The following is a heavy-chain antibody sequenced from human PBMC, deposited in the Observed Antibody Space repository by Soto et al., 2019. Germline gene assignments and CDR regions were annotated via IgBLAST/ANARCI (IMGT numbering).Heavy chain of an antibody. CDR3: ARTPGKLATHFDY. V-gene: IGHV3-74*01. Sequence: EVQLVESGGGLVQPGGSLRLSCAASGFTFSSYWMHWVRQAPGKGLVWVSRINSDGSSTSYADSVKGRFTISRDNAKNKLYLQMISLRAEDTAVYYGARTPGKLATHFDYWGQGNLVTVSS. CDR2: INSDGSST. CDR1: GFTFSSYW. J-gene: IGHJ4*02. D-gene: IGHD1-7*01.